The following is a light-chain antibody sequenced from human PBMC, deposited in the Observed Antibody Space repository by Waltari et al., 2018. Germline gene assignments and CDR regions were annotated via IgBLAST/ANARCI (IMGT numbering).Light chain of an antibody. CDR3: QTGGHGTWV. J-gene: IGLJ3*02. Sequence: QLVLTQSPSASASLGASVKLTCTLSSGHSSNVGAWHHQQPEKGPRYLMKVNSDGSHSKGDDIPDRFSGSSSGAERYLTISSLQSEDEADYYCQTGGHGTWVFGGGTKLTVL. CDR1: SGHSSNV. CDR2: VNSDGSH. V-gene: IGLV4-69*01.